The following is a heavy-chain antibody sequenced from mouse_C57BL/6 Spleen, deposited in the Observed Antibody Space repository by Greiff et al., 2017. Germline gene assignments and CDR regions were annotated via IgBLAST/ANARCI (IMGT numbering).Heavy chain of an antibody. CDR2: IDPETGGT. Sequence: VKLQESGAELVRPGASVTLSCKASGYTFTDYEMHWVKQTPVHGLEWIGAIDPETGGTAYNQKFKGKAILTADKSSSTAYMELRSLTSEDSAVYYCARPSYGSSNWYFDVWGTGTTVTVSS. V-gene: IGHV1-15*01. CDR3: ARPSYGSSNWYFDV. D-gene: IGHD1-1*01. CDR1: GYTFTDYE. J-gene: IGHJ1*03.